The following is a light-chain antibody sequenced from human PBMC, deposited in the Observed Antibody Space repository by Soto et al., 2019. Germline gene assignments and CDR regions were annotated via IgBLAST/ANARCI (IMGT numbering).Light chain of an antibody. CDR3: QQYNSYCS. Sequence: DIQMTQSPSTLSASVGDRVTITCRASQSISSWLAWYQQRPGKAPKLLIYKASSFESGVPSRFSGSGSGTEFTLTISSLQPDDFATYYCQQYNSYCSFGQGTKVEFK. V-gene: IGKV1-5*03. CDR2: KAS. CDR1: QSISSW. J-gene: IGKJ1*01.